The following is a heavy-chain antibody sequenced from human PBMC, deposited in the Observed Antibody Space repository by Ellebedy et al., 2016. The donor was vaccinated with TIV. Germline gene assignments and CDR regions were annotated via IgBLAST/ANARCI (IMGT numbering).Heavy chain of an antibody. Sequence: GESLKISCQASGFSFRSYWMAWVRQAPGKGLEWVADIRQEGDVKYYVDSVKGRFTVSRDNAQNSLHLQMNSLRVEDTAVYYCARRASYGDYAVQVNSWFDPWGQGTLVTVSS. CDR2: IRQEGDVK. J-gene: IGHJ5*02. CDR1: GFSFRSYW. V-gene: IGHV3-7*01. D-gene: IGHD3-16*01. CDR3: ARRASYGDYAVQVNSWFDP.